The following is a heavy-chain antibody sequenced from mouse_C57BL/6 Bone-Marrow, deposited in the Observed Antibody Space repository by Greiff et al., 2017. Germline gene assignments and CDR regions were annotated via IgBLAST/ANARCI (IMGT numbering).Heavy chain of an antibody. Sequence: EVQLQESGPVLVKPGASVKMSCKASGYTFTDYYMNWVKQSHGKSLEWIGVINPYNGGTSYNQKFKGKATLTVDKSSSTAYMELNSLTSEDSAVYYCARRGSSYPYYAMDYWGQGTSVTVSS. V-gene: IGHV1-19*01. CDR1: GYTFTDYY. CDR3: ARRGSSYPYYAMDY. CDR2: INPYNGGT. J-gene: IGHJ4*01. D-gene: IGHD1-1*01.